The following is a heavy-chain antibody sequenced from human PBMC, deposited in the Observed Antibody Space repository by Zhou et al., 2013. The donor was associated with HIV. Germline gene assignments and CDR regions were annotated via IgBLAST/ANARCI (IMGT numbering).Heavy chain of an antibody. V-gene: IGHV4-34*01. J-gene: IGHJ3*02. CDR2: INHAGST. CDR1: GGSFSGYF. Sequence: QVQLQQWGAGLLKPSETLSLTCAVYGGSFSGYFWSWIRQPPGKGLEWIGEINHAGSTNYNPSLKSRVTISVDTSKNQFSLKLSSVTAADTAVYYCATHPRVTGKGFDIWGQGTMVTVSS. CDR3: ATHPRVTGKGFDI. D-gene: IGHD2-21*02.